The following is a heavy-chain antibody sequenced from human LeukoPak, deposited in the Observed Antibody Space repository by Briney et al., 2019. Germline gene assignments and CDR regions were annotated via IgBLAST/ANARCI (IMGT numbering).Heavy chain of an antibody. CDR2: ISSSGSTI. J-gene: IGHJ6*02. V-gene: IGHV3-11*01. CDR3: ARTPVSDYYYCGMDV. Sequence: GGSLRLSCAASGFTFSDYYMSWIRQAPGKGLEWVSYISSSGSTIYYADSVKGRFTISRDNAKNSLYLQMNSLRAEDTAVYYCARTPVSDYYYCGMDVWGQGTTVTVSS. D-gene: IGHD2-8*01. CDR1: GFTFSDYY.